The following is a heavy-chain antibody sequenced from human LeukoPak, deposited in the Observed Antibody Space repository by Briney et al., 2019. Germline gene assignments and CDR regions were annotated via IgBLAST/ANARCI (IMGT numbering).Heavy chain of an antibody. V-gene: IGHV4-34*01. CDR1: GGSIRGHS. D-gene: IGHD6-13*01. J-gene: IGHJ4*02. CDR2: MNHSGGA. Sequence: PSETLSLTCAVYGGSIRGHSWTWIRQPPGKGLEWIGEMNHSGGANYNPSLESRLTMSVDSSKNQFSLKLSSVSAADTAVYYCTRWGSWPYDYWGQGTLVTVSS. CDR3: TRWGSWPYDY.